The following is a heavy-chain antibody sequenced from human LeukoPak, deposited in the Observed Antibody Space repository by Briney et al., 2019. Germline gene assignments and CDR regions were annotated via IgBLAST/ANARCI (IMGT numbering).Heavy chain of an antibody. J-gene: IGHJ6*03. D-gene: IGHD6-13*01. CDR3: ARGPYSSSWGGYYYSYRDV. V-gene: IGHV1-18*01. Sequence: ASVKVSCKASGYTLTSYGISWVRQAPGQGLEWMGWISAYNGNTSYAQKLEGRVTMTTDTSTSTAYMELRSLRSDDTAVYYCARGPYSSSWGGYYYSYRDVWGKGTTVTVSS. CDR2: ISAYNGNT. CDR1: GYTLTSYG.